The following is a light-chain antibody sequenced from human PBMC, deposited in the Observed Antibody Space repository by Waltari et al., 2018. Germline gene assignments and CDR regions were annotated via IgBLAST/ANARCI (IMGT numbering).Light chain of an antibody. CDR2: WAS. CDR3: QQYYSDPLT. Sequence: DIVMTQSPDSLAVSLGERATINCKSRQSVLKSSNNNNYLAWFQHKPGQPPKLLIYWASTRESGVPDRFSGSGSGTDFTLTISSLQAEDVAVYYCQQYYSDPLTFGQGTKLEIK. J-gene: IGKJ2*01. CDR1: QSVLKSSNNNNY. V-gene: IGKV4-1*01.